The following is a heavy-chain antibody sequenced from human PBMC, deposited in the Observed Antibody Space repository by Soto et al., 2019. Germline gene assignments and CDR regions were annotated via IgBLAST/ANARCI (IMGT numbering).Heavy chain of an antibody. V-gene: IGHV6-1*01. CDR3: ARSISAAATYNWFDH. CDR2: TYYRSKWYN. D-gene: IGHD6-13*01. J-gene: IGHJ5*02. CDR1: GDSVSSNSAA. Sequence: SQTLSLTCVISGDSVSSNSAAWNWIRQSPSRGLEWLGRTYYRSKWYNDYAVSVKSRITINPDTSRNQFSLQLNSVIPEDTAGYYCARSISAAATYNWFDHWGQVPTVTFSS.